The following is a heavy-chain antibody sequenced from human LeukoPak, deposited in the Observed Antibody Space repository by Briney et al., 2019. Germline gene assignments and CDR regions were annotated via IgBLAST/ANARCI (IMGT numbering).Heavy chain of an antibody. V-gene: IGHV3-53*05. CDR1: GFTVSSNY. CDR2: IYSGCST. J-gene: IGHJ6*03. CDR3: AKDLGATTDYYMDV. D-gene: IGHD1-26*01. Sequence: PGGSLRLSCAASGFTVSSNYMSWVRQAPGKGLEWVSVIYSGCSTYYADSVKGRFTISRDNSKNSLYLQMNSLRTEDTALYYCAKDLGATTDYYMDVWGKGTTVTVSS.